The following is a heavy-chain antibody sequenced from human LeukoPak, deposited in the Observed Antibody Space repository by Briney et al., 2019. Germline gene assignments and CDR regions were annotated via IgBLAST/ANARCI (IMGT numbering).Heavy chain of an antibody. D-gene: IGHD1-26*01. V-gene: IGHV3-23*01. Sequence: PGGSLRLSSAASGFTFSSYAMSWVRQAPGKGLEWVSAISGSGGSTYYADSVKGRFTTSRDNSKNTLYLQMNSLRAEDTAVYYCAKDPVGAKLYYFDYWGQGTLVTVSS. CDR2: ISGSGGST. CDR3: AKDPVGAKLYYFDY. J-gene: IGHJ4*02. CDR1: GFTFSSYA.